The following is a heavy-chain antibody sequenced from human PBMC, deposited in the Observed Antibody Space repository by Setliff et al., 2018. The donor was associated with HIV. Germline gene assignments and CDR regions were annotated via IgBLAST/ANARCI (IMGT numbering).Heavy chain of an antibody. D-gene: IGHD1-26*01. Sequence: SETLSLTCSVSGASSAASVSDFFWSWIQQPPGKGLEWIGYIYTTESTYYNPSLKSRVTVSVDPSKNQFSLKLSSVTAADTAVYYCARTTYSGSYFNDSWGQGTLVTVSS. CDR2: IYTTEST. CDR1: GASSAASVSDFF. V-gene: IGHV4-4*08. CDR3: ARTTYSGSYFNDS. J-gene: IGHJ5*01.